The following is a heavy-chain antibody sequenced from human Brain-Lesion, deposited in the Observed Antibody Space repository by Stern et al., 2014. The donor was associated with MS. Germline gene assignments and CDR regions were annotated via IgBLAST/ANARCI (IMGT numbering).Heavy chain of an antibody. J-gene: IGHJ6*02. Sequence: QVQLVESGPGLVKPSQTLSLSCTVSGGSISSGGYYWSWLRQPAGKGLEWIGRIFNSGSTSYNPSPKSRATTSIDTPKNQFPLRLNSMTAADTAVYYCARGRVVPGFQYYATDVWGQGTTVIVSS. CDR3: ARGRVVPGFQYYATDV. CDR2: IFNSGST. V-gene: IGHV4-61*02. D-gene: IGHD2-2*01. CDR1: GGSISSGGYY.